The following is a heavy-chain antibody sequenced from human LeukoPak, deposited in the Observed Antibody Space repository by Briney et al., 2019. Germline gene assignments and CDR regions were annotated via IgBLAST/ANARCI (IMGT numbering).Heavy chain of an antibody. J-gene: IGHJ4*02. V-gene: IGHV3-30-3*01. CDR3: AREFVYTDFDY. CDR1: GFTFSSYA. CDR2: ISYDGSNK. Sequence: GGSLRLPCATSGFTFSSYAMHWVRQAPGKGLEWVAVISYDGSNKYYADSVKGRFTISRDNSKNTLYLQMNSLRVDDTAVYYCAREFVYTDFDYWGQGTLVTVSS. D-gene: IGHD5/OR15-5a*01.